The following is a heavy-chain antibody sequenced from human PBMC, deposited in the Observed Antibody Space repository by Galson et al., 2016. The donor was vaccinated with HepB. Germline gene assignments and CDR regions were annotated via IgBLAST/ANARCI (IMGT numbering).Heavy chain of an antibody. CDR2: IYDSGST. CDR1: GGSISSGGYS. CDR3: ARGGRDDAFDI. Sequence: TLSLTCTVSGGSISSGGYSWSWIRQPPGQGLEWIGYIYDSGSTYYNPSLKSRLTISVDRSKNQFSLKLSSVTAADTAVYYCARGGRDDAFDIWGQGTMATVSS. V-gene: IGHV4-30-2*01. J-gene: IGHJ3*02.